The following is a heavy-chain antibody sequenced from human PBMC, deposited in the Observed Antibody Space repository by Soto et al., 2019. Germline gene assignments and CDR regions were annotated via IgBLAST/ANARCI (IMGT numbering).Heavy chain of an antibody. CDR1: GFTFDDYA. Sequence: EVQLVESGGGLVQPGRSLRLSCAASGFTFDDYAMHWVRQAPGKGLEWVSGISWNSGSIGYADSVKGRFTISRDNAKNSLYLQRNSLGAEDTALYYCAKDIGDRRRGYYFDSWGREPWSPSPQ. D-gene: IGHD3-16*01. CDR2: ISWNSGSI. V-gene: IGHV3-9*01. J-gene: IGHJ4*02. CDR3: AKDIGDRRRGYYFDS.